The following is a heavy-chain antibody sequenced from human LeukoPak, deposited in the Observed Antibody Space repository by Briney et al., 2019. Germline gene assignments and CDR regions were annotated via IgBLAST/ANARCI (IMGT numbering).Heavy chain of an antibody. D-gene: IGHD3-16*01. Sequence: GESLKISCQASGYKFISHWIGWVRQMPGKGLEWMGIIYPDDSDTRYSPSFQGQVTISADKSISTAYLQWSSLKASDTAMYYCARHDIPRFGEGKNYMDVWGKGTTVTVSS. CDR3: ARHDIPRFGEGKNYMDV. V-gene: IGHV5-51*01. CDR2: IYPDDSDT. CDR1: GYKFISHW. J-gene: IGHJ6*03.